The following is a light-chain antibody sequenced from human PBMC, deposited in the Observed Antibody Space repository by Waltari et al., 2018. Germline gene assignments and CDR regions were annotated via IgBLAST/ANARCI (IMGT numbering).Light chain of an antibody. CDR1: QSLLHTDGYLH. J-gene: IGKJ1*01. Sequence: DIVMTQTPLSLSVTPGAPASISCRSSQSLLHTDGYLHLDWYLQKPGQSPQLLIYVSSNRASGVPDRFSGSGSGSDFTLKISKVEAEDVGVFYCMQHKALPRTFGQGTRVEIK. CDR2: VSS. V-gene: IGKV2-40*01. CDR3: MQHKALPRT.